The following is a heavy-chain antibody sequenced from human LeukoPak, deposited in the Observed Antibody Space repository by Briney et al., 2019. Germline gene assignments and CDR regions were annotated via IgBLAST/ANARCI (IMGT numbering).Heavy chain of an antibody. CDR3: ARGGTFYPSIDY. J-gene: IGHJ4*02. D-gene: IGHD1-26*01. CDR2: VSAYNGKT. V-gene: IGHV1-18*01. CDR1: GYTFTTSY. Sequence: APVKVSCKASGYTFTTSYINWVRQAPGQGLAWMGWVSAYNGKTSYAQRFQGRVTMTTDSSTSTAYMDLASLRSDDTAVYYCARGGTFYPSIDYWGQGTLVTVSS.